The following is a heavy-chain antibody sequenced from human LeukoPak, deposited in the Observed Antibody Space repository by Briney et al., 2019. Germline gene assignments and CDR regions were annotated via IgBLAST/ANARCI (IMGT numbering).Heavy chain of an antibody. CDR2: ISYDGSNK. D-gene: IGHD3-10*01. CDR3: TYYGSPYFDY. V-gene: IGHV3-30-3*01. Sequence: GGSLRLSCAASRFNVNNYWMHWVRQAPGKGLAWVAVISYDGSNKYYADSVKGRFTISRDNSKNTLYLQMNSLRAEDTAVYYCTYYGSPYFDYWGQGTLVTVSS. CDR1: RFNVNNYW. J-gene: IGHJ4*02.